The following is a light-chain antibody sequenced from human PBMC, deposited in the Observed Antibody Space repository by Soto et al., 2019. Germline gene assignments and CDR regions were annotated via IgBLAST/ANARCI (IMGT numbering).Light chain of an antibody. J-gene: IGKJ4*01. CDR1: QSVNTN. V-gene: IGKV3-15*01. CDR2: GAS. Sequence: EIVMTQSPATLSVSPGERATLSCRASQSVNTNLAWYQQKPGQAPRLLIYGASTRATGVPARFSGSASGTEVTLTISSLQSEDFAVYYCQQSNNWPLTFGGGTRVEIK. CDR3: QQSNNWPLT.